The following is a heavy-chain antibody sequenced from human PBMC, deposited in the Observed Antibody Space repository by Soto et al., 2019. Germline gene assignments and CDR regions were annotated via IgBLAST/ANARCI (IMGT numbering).Heavy chain of an antibody. V-gene: IGHV4-59*08. CDR2: IYYSGRT. Sequence: QVQLQESGPGLVKPSETLSLTCTVSGGSISSYYWSWIRQPPGKGLEWIGYIYYSGRTNYNPSLRSRVTISVDTSKNQFSLKLSSVTAADTAVYYCARQGRGYGDYVLWYFDIWGRGTLVTVSS. CDR1: GGSISSYY. J-gene: IGHJ2*01. D-gene: IGHD4-17*01. CDR3: ARQGRGYGDYVLWYFDI.